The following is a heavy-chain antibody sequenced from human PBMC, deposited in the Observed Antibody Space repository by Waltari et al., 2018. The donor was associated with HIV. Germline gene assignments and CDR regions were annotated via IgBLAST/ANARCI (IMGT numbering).Heavy chain of an antibody. Sequence: EVQLVESGGGLVQPGGSLRLSCAASGFTFSSYSMNWVRQAPGKGLEWVSYISSSSSTIYYADSVKGRFTISRDNAKNSLYLQMNSLRAEDTAVYYCARDQFYYDSSGYYYSDAFDIWGQGTMVTVSS. CDR3: ARDQFYYDSSGYYYSDAFDI. D-gene: IGHD3-22*01. V-gene: IGHV3-48*01. CDR2: ISSSSSTI. J-gene: IGHJ3*02. CDR1: GFTFSSYS.